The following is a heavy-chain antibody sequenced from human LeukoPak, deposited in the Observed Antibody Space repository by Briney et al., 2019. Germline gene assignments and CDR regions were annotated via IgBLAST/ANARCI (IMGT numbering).Heavy chain of an antibody. V-gene: IGHV3-7*01. CDR2: IKQDGSEK. CDR1: GFTFSSYW. D-gene: IGHD3-22*01. CDR3: ASARGYYDSSHPFDY. Sequence: GGSLRLSCAASGFTFSSYWMSWVRQAPGKGLEWVANIKQDGSEKYYVDSVKGRFTISRDNAKNSLYLQMNSLRAEDTAVYYCASARGYYDSSHPFDYWGQGTLVTVSS. J-gene: IGHJ4*02.